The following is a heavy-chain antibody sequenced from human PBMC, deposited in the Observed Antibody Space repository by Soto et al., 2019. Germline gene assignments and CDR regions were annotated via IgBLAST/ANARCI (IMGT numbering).Heavy chain of an antibody. V-gene: IGHV1-69*06. Sequence: SVKVSCKASGGTLTTQGIIWVRQATGQGLEWMGGIVPVFGSPKYAQKFQGRLTITADRPTNSVYMDLSSLTSEDTATYYCARDPPRGDVTLNRFGPWGQGTPVPVYS. CDR3: ARDPPRGDVTLNRFGP. CDR2: IVPVFGSP. D-gene: IGHD2-21*01. J-gene: IGHJ5*02. CDR1: GGTLTTQG.